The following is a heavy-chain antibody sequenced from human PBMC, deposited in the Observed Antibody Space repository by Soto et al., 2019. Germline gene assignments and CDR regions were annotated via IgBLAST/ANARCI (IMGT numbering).Heavy chain of an antibody. Sequence: EVQLLESGGGLVQPGGSLRLSCVVSGFTFSSYAMSWFRQAPGKGLVWVSAISGSGGSTYYADSVKGRFTISRDNSKNTLYLQMNSLRAEDTAVYYCAKRLAVAGLLFDYWGQGTLVTASS. V-gene: IGHV3-23*01. J-gene: IGHJ4*02. CDR2: ISGSGGST. CDR1: GFTFSSYA. D-gene: IGHD6-19*01. CDR3: AKRLAVAGLLFDY.